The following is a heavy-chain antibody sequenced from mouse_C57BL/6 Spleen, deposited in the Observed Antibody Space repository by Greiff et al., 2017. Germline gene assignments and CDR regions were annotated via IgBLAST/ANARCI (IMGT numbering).Heavy chain of an antibody. D-gene: IGHD1-1*01. J-gene: IGHJ4*01. Sequence: EVQLQQSGPELVQPGASVKISCKASGYSFTGYYMNWVKQSPEKSLEWIGEINPSTGGTTYNQKFKAKATLTVDKSSSTAYMQLKSLTSEDSAVYYCAGYYGSRYYAMDYWGQGTSVTVSS. CDR1: GYSFTGYY. CDR3: AGYYGSRYYAMDY. V-gene: IGHV1-42*01. CDR2: INPSTGGT.